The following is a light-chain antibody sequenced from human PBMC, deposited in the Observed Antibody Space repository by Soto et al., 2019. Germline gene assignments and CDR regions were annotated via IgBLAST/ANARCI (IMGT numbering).Light chain of an antibody. V-gene: IGKV3-20*01. CDR2: GAS. CDR1: QSVSSSS. Sequence: EIVLTQSPGTLSLSPGDRATLSCRASQSVSSSSLAWYQQKPGQAPRPLIYGASSRAIGIPDRFSGSGSGTDFTLTISRLEPEDFAVYYCQQYGSSPWTFGQGTKVEIK. J-gene: IGKJ1*01. CDR3: QQYGSSPWT.